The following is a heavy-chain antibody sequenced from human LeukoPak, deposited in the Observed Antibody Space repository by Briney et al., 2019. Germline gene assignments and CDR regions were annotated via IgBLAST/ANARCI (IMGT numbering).Heavy chain of an antibody. J-gene: IGHJ3*01. CDR3: ARYNYGYDALDS. V-gene: IGHV4-4*02. Sequence: SETLSLTCNVSGASIISTNWWNWVRQPPGKGLEWIGEVYQSGYTKYNPSLKSRVTISVDKSKNQFSLRLNSVTAADTAVYYCARYNYGYDALDSWGQGTMVTVSS. CDR1: GASIISTNW. D-gene: IGHD5-18*01. CDR2: VYQSGYT.